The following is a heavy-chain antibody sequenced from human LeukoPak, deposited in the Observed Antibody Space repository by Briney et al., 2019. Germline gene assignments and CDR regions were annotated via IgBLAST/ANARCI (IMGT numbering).Heavy chain of an antibody. CDR2: INHSGST. V-gene: IGHV4-34*01. D-gene: IGHD6-19*01. Sequence: SETLSLTCAVYGGSFSGYYWSWIRQPPGKGLEWIGEINHSGSTNYNPSLKSRVTISVDTSKNQFSLKLSSVTAADTAVYYCARGKEQWLVTGGYWGQGTLVTVSS. CDR3: ARGKEQWLVTGGY. J-gene: IGHJ4*02. CDR1: GGSFSGYY.